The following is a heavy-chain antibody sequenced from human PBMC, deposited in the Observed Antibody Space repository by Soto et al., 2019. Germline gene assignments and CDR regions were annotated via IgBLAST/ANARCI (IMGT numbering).Heavy chain of an antibody. CDR1: GFTFSSYW. Sequence: EVQLVESGGGLVQPGGSLRLSCAASGFTFSSYWMLWVHQAPGKGLVWVSRINSDGSTTSYADSVKGRFTISRDNAENTLYRQMHSLRAEYTAVYYCARVNPGYSYVDYWGQGTLVTVSS. V-gene: IGHV3-74*01. CDR3: ARVNPGYSYVDY. J-gene: IGHJ4*02. D-gene: IGHD5-18*01. CDR2: INSDGSTT.